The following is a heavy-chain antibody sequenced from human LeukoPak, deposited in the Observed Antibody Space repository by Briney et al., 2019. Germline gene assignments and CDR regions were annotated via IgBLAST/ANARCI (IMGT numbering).Heavy chain of an antibody. J-gene: IGHJ6*02. V-gene: IGHV4-34*01. D-gene: IGHD1-1*01. CDR3: ARGFHNYYYYYGMDV. CDR2: INHSGST. Sequence: SEALSLTCAVYGGSFSGYYWSWIRQPPGKGLEWIGEINHSGSTNYSPSLKSRVTISVDTSKNQFSLKLSSVTAADTAVYYCARGFHNYYYYYGMDVWGQGTTVTVSS. CDR1: GGSFSGYY.